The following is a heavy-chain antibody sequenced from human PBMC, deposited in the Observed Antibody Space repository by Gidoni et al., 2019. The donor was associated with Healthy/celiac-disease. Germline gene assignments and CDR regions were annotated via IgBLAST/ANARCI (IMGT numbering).Heavy chain of an antibody. CDR2: TYYRSKWYN. CDR1: GDSVSSHSAA. D-gene: IGHD6-13*01. J-gene: IGHJ5*02. V-gene: IGHV6-1*01. Sequence: QVQLQQSGPGLVKPSQTLSLTYAISGDSVSSHSAAWNWIRQSPSRGLEWLGRTYYRSKWYNDYAVSVKSRITINPDTSKNQFSLQLNSVTPEDTAVDYCARDLGSSWYEASWLDPWGQGTLVTVSS. CDR3: ARDLGSSWYEASWLDP.